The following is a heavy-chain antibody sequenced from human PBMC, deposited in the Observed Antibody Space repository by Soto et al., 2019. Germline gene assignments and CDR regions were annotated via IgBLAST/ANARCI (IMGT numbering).Heavy chain of an antibody. V-gene: IGHV1-69*01. J-gene: IGHJ4*02. CDR3: AREPTVDTSGYFYYFNF. Sequence: QVVQSGAEVRRPGSSVKVSCKASGGTFGNFVINWVRQAPGQGLEWMGGITPVFGTPHYAQRFQGRVTITADESTEKVYMEMRGLRVGDTAVYYCAREPTVDTSGYFYYFNFWGQGTLVSVSA. CDR1: GGTFGNFV. D-gene: IGHD3-22*01. CDR2: ITPVFGTP.